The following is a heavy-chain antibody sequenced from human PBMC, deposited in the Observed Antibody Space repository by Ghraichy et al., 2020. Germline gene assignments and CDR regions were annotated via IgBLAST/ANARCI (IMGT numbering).Heavy chain of an antibody. D-gene: IGHD3-22*01. J-gene: IGHJ4*02. Sequence: SGPTLVKPTQTLTLTCTYSGFSLSSSGVGVGWIRQAPGKALEWLALIYWDDDKRYSPSLKSRLTVTMDTSKNQVVLTMTNMDPVDTGTFYCAHRLEHSYDSRGYPGQFDFWGPGTLVTVSS. CDR3: AHRLEHSYDSRGYPGQFDF. CDR2: IYWDDDK. CDR1: GFSLSSSGVG. V-gene: IGHV2-5*02.